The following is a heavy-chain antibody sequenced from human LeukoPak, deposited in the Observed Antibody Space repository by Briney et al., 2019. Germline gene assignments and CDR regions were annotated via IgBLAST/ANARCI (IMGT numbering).Heavy chain of an antibody. D-gene: IGHD6-13*01. Sequence: GGSLRLSCAASGFTLSSYSMNWVRQAPGKGLEWVSSISGSSSYIYYADSVKGRFTISRDNAKSSLYLQMNSLRAEDTAVYYCARDFIAGDAFDIWGQGTMVTVSS. CDR3: ARDFIAGDAFDI. CDR2: ISGSSSYI. CDR1: GFTLSSYS. V-gene: IGHV3-21*01. J-gene: IGHJ3*02.